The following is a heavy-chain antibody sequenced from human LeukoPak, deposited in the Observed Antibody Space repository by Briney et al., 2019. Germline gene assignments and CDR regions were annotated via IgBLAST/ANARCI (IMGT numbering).Heavy chain of an antibody. CDR2: IYSSGST. CDR1: GFTVSTNY. J-gene: IGHJ4*02. Sequence: GGSLRLSCAASGFTVSTNYMTWVRQAPAKGLEWVSVIYSSGSTYCADCVKGRFTISRHNSKNTLYLKMNSLRAEDTAVYYCARVGPIFGVVDYYVDYWGQGTLVTVSS. CDR3: ARVGPIFGVVDYYVDY. V-gene: IGHV3-53*04. D-gene: IGHD3-3*01.